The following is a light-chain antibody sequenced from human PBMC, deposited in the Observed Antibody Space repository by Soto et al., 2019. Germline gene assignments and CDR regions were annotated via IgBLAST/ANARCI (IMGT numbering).Light chain of an antibody. Sequence: QSVLTQPPSVSGAPGQRVTISCTGSSSNIVAGYDLHWYQQLPGTAPKLLIYDNTNRPSGVPDRFSGSKSGTSASLAIAGLQAEDEADYYCQSYDSSLSAYVFGTGTKVTVL. CDR3: QSYDSSLSAYV. V-gene: IGLV1-40*01. CDR1: SSNIVAGYD. CDR2: DNT. J-gene: IGLJ1*01.